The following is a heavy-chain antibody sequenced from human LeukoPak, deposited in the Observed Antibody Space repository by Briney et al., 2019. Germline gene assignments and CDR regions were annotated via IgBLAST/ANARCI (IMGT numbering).Heavy chain of an antibody. CDR1: GFTFSSYS. Sequence: GGSLRLSCAASGFTFSSYSMNWVRQAPGKGLEWVSYISSSSTTKYYADSVKGRFTISRDNAKNLLYLQMNSLRAEDTAVYYCAREMVTFGGGDWGSDYWGQGTLVTVSS. V-gene: IGHV3-48*01. CDR3: AREMVTFGGGDWGSDY. CDR2: ISSSSTTK. D-gene: IGHD3-16*01. J-gene: IGHJ4*02.